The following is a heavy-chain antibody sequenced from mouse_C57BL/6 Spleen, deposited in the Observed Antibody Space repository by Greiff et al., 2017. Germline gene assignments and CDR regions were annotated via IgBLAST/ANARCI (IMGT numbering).Heavy chain of an antibody. CDR3: ARFWAYAMDY. Sequence: VKLQESGPELVKPGASVKISCKASGYAFSSSWMNWVKQRPGKGLEWIGRIYPGDGDTNYNGKFKGKATLTADKSSSTAYMQLSSLTSEDSAVYFCARFWAYAMDYWGQGTSVTVSS. V-gene: IGHV1-82*01. CDR2: IYPGDGDT. J-gene: IGHJ4*01. D-gene: IGHD4-1*01. CDR1: GYAFSSSW.